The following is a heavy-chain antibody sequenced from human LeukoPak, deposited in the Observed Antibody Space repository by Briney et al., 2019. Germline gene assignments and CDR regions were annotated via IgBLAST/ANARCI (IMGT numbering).Heavy chain of an antibody. CDR2: IYYSGST. V-gene: IGHV4-39*01. D-gene: IGHD3-3*01. CDR3: ARHYITIFGVVERFDP. Sequence: SETLSLTCTVSGGSISSSSYYWGWIRQPPGKGLEWIGSIYYSGSTYYNPSLKSRVTISVDTSKNQFSLKLSSATAADTAVYYCARHYITIFGVVERFDPWGQGTLVTVSS. CDR1: GGSISSSSYY. J-gene: IGHJ5*02.